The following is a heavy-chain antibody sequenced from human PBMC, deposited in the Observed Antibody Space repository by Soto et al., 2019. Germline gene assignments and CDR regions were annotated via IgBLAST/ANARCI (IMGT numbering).Heavy chain of an antibody. J-gene: IGHJ4*02. CDR3: ARGLHSLFDY. D-gene: IGHD2-21*01. V-gene: IGHV3-33*01. CDR2: IWYDGNNK. CDR1: GFTFSSYG. Sequence: GGSLRLSCAASGFTFSSYGMHWVRLAPGKGLEWVAVIWYDGNNKYYADSVKGRFTISRDNSKNTLYVQMTSLRAEDTAIYYCARGLHSLFDYWGQGTLVTVSS.